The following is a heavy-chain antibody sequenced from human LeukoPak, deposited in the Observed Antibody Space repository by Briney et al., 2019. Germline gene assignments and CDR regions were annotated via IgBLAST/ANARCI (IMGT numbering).Heavy chain of an antibody. CDR1: GFTASPYW. V-gene: IGHV3-74*01. Sequence: GGSLRLSCTASGFTASPYWMHWVRQIPGKGLVWVSRINSDGTTTNYADSVKGRFTISADNAKNTLYLQMNNLRAEDTAVYYCEIYYYGSGSPFDYWGQGTLVTVSS. D-gene: IGHD3-22*01. CDR2: INSDGTTT. CDR3: EIYYYGSGSPFDY. J-gene: IGHJ4*02.